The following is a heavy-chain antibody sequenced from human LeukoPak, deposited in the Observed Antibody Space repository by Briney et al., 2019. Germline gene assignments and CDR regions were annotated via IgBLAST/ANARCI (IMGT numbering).Heavy chain of an antibody. CDR3: ARARHDVVVKNGMDV. CDR2: INHSGST. J-gene: IGHJ6*02. Sequence: PSETLSLTCAVYGGSFSGYYWSWIRQPPGKGLEWIGEINHSGSTNYNPSLKSRVTISVDTSKNQFSLKLSSVTAADTAVYYCARARHDVVVKNGMDVWGQGTTVTVSS. CDR1: GGSFSGYY. D-gene: IGHD2-21*01. V-gene: IGHV4-34*01.